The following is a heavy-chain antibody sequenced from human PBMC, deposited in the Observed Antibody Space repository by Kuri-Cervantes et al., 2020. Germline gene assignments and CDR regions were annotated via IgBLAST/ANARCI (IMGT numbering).Heavy chain of an antibody. V-gene: IGHV1-69*05. CDR1: GGTFTSYV. Sequence: SVKVSCKASGGTFTSYVISWVRQAPGQGLEWMGLIIPMFDIINYAQKLEGRVTITTDDATSTAYMELSSLRSEDTAVYYCARAKSRIAVAGTPFGYWGQGTLVTVSS. J-gene: IGHJ4*02. D-gene: IGHD6-19*01. CDR3: ARAKSRIAVAGTPFGY. CDR2: IIPMFDII.